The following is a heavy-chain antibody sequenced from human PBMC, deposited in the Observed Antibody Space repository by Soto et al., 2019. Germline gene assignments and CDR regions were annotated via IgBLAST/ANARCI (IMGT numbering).Heavy chain of an antibody. CDR1: GFTFSGSA. CDR2: IRSKANSYAT. V-gene: IGHV3-73*01. CDR3: TRLSYYDSSGNGGAY. Sequence: EVQLVESGGGLVQPGGSLKLSCAASGFTFSGSAMHWVRQASGKGLEWVGRIRSKANSYATAYAASVKGRFTISRDDSKNTAYLQMNSLKTEDTAVYYCTRLSYYDSSGNGGAYWGQGTLVTVSS. J-gene: IGHJ4*02. D-gene: IGHD3-22*01.